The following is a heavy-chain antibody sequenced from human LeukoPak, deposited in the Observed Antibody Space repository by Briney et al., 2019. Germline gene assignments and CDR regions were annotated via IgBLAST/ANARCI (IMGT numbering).Heavy chain of an antibody. J-gene: IGHJ5*02. CDR2: IIPIFGTA. V-gene: IGHV1-69*13. Sequence: SVKVSCKASGGTFSSYAISWVLQAPGHGLEWMGGIIPIFGTANYAQKFQGRVTITSDESTSTAYMELSSLRSEDTAVYYCARLSSIAARREWFDPWGQGTLVTVSS. CDR3: ARLSSIAARREWFDP. D-gene: IGHD6-6*01. CDR1: GGTFSSYA.